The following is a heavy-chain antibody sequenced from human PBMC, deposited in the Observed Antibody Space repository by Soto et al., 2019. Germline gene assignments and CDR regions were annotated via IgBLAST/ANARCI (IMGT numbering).Heavy chain of an antibody. CDR3: ARGGAVTTTDPYYYYMDV. Sequence: QVQLQQWGAGLLKPSETLSLTCAVYGGSFSGYYWSWIRQPPGKGLEWIGEINHSGRTNYNPSLKSRVTISVDTSKNQFSLKLSSVTAADTAVYYCARGGAVTTTDPYYYYMDVWGKGTTVTVSS. CDR1: GGSFSGYY. V-gene: IGHV4-34*01. J-gene: IGHJ6*03. CDR2: INHSGRT. D-gene: IGHD4-4*01.